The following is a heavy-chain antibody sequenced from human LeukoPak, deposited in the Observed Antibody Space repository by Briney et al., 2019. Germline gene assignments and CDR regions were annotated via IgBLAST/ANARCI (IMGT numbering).Heavy chain of an antibody. J-gene: IGHJ5*02. D-gene: IGHD3-22*01. Sequence: SETLSLTCTVSGGSISSYYWSWIRQPPGKGLEWIGYIYYSGSTNYNPSLKSRVTISVDTSKNQFSLKLSSVTAADTAVYYCASHYYDSSGYYRNWFGPWGQGTLVTVSS. CDR3: ASHYYDSSGYYRNWFGP. V-gene: IGHV4-59*01. CDR1: GGSISSYY. CDR2: IYYSGST.